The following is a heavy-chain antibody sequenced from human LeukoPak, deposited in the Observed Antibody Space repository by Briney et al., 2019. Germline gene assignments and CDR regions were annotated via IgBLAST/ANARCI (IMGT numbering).Heavy chain of an antibody. CDR1: GFTFDDYA. J-gene: IGHJ4*02. V-gene: IGHV3-9*01. CDR3: AKDARTTVTTFLSPFDY. Sequence: PGGSLRLSCAASGFTFDDYAMHWVRQAPGKGLEWVSGISWNSGSMDYADSVKGRFTISRDNAKNSLYLQMNSLRAEDTALYYCAKDARTTVTTFLSPFDYWGQGTLVTVSS. D-gene: IGHD4-17*01. CDR2: ISWNSGSM.